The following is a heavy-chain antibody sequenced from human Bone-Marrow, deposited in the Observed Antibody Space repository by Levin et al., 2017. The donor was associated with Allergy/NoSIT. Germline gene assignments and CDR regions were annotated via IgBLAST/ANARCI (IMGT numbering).Heavy chain of an antibody. D-gene: IGHD3-10*01. CDR1: GGSLGPYH. J-gene: IGHJ4*02. Sequence: SETLSLTCVINGGSLGPYHCNWIRQSPGKGLEWIGDFTPNGDTNYNPSLKSRVIISPGTSNNEFSLRLRSVTAADPAVYYCARGKHYYWSGTHGRNYFDYWGQGSLVTVSS. V-gene: IGHV4-34*01. CDR2: FTPNGDT. CDR3: ARGKHYYWSGTHGRNYFDY.